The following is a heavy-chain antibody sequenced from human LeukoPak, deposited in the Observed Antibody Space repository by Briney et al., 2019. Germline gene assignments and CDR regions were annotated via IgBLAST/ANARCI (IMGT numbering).Heavy chain of an antibody. J-gene: IGHJ4*02. CDR2: IYYSGST. CDR1: GGPFSGYY. V-gene: IGHV4-59*08. D-gene: IGHD1-26*01. Sequence: SETLSLTCAVYGGPFSGYYWSWIRQPPGKGLEWIGYIYYSGSTNYNPSLKSRVTISVDTSKNQFSLKLSSVTAADTAVYYCARADIVGAIYFDYWGQGTLVTVSS. CDR3: ARADIVGAIYFDY.